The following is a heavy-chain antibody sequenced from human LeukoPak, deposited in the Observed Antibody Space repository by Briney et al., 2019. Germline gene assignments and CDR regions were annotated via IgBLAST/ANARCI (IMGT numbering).Heavy chain of an antibody. D-gene: IGHD2-2*01. CDR1: GDSVSSNSAA. J-gene: IGHJ6*02. CDR3: ARDRTRVPAALAYYYYGMDV. V-gene: IGHV6-1*01. CDR2: TYYRSKWYN. Sequence: SQTLSLTCAVSGDSVSSNSAAWNWIRQSPSRGLEWLGRTYYRSKWYNDYAVSVKSRITINPDTSKNQFSLQLNSVTPEDTAVYCCARDRTRVPAALAYYYYGMDVWGQGTTVTVSS.